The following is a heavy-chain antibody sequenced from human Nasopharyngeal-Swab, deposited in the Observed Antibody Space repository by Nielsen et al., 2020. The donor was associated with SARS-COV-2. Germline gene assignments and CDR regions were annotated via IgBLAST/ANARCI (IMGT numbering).Heavy chain of an antibody. J-gene: IGHJ6*02. Sequence: SKTLSLTCTVSGGSISSSSYYWGWIRQPPGKGLEWIGSIYYSGSTYYNPSLKSRVTISVDTSKNQFSLKLSSVTAADTAVYYCATPVEVVPAAMPDYYYGMDVWGQGTTVTVSS. V-gene: IGHV4-39*01. CDR2: IYYSGST. D-gene: IGHD2-2*01. CDR3: ATPVEVVPAAMPDYYYGMDV. CDR1: GGSISSSSYY.